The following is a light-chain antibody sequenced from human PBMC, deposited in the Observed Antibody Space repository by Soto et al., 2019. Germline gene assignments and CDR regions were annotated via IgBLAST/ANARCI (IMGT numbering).Light chain of an antibody. CDR2: DAS. CDR1: LSVSVY. J-gene: IGKJ5*01. Sequence: EIVLMKWQRILAQPPGDRGTXSCRTSLSVSVYLDWYQQKPPQASTLLISDASNTATGIPATFSSTWSGTDFTLTISSLGPEDLAVYYCHQRHYWRPITFGQGTRMEIK. V-gene: IGKV3-11*01. CDR3: HQRHYWRPIT.